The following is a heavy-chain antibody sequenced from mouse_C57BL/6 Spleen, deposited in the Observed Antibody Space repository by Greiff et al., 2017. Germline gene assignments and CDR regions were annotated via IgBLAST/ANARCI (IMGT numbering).Heavy chain of an antibody. V-gene: IGHV5-16*01. CDR1: GFTFSDYY. J-gene: IGHJ1*03. Sequence: EVHLVESEGGLVQPGSSMKLSCTASGFTFSDYYMAWVRQVPEKGLEWVANINYDGSSTYYLDSLKSRFIISRDNAKNILYLQMSSLKSEDTATFYCARAVYYGYFDVWGTGTTVTVSS. CDR3: ARAVYYGYFDV. CDR2: INYDGSST.